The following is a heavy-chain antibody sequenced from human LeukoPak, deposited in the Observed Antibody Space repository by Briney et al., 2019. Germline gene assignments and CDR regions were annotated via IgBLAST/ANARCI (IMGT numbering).Heavy chain of an antibody. CDR1: GGTFSSYA. CDR2: IIPIFGTP. D-gene: IGHD6-13*01. Sequence: ASVTVSCTASGGTFSSYAISWVRQAPGQGLEWMGGIIPIFGTPNSAQKFRGRATITADESTSTAYMELSSLRSEDTAVYYCARDQGSSSPESNWFDPWGQGTLVTVSS. J-gene: IGHJ5*02. CDR3: ARDQGSSSPESNWFDP. V-gene: IGHV1-69*01.